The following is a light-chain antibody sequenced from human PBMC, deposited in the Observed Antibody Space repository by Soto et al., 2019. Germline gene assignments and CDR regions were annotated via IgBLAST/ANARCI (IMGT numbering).Light chain of an antibody. J-gene: IGKJ5*01. CDR3: QKYDSAPAT. CDR1: QAISNY. Sequence: DIQMTQSASSLSASVGHRVTITCRASQAISNYLAWYQQKPGKVPKLLIYGASTLQSGAPSRFSGSGSGTDFTLTISSLEPEDVATYYWQKYDSAPATFGQGTRLEIK. CDR2: GAS. V-gene: IGKV1-27*01.